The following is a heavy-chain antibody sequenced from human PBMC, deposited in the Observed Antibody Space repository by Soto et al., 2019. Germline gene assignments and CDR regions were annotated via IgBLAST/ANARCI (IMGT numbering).Heavy chain of an antibody. Sequence: QVQLVQSGAEVKNPGASVKVSCKASGYTFTRYGIGWARQAPGQGLEWMGWINTYNGNTNYAQNVQGRVTLTTDTSTSTAYMELSSLRSNDTAIEYCAMMYVYVTPSPQHVWGRGTTVIVSS. D-gene: IGHD3-16*01. CDR2: INTYNGNT. J-gene: IGHJ6*02. CDR3: AMMYVYVTPSPQHV. CDR1: GYTFTRYG. V-gene: IGHV1-18*01.